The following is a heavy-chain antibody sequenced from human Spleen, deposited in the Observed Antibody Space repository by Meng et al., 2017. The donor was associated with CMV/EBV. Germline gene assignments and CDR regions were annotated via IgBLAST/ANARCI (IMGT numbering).Heavy chain of an antibody. CDR3: ATFDSSGQPSDY. CDR1: GGTFSNYP. CDR2: TIPIIGIA. V-gene: IGHV1-69*10. J-gene: IGHJ4*02. Sequence: SVKVSCKASGGTFSNYPISWVRQAPGQGLEWMGGTIPIIGIANYAQKFQGRVTMTEDTSTDTAYMELSSLRSEDTAVYYCATFDSSGQPSDYWGQGTLVTVSS. D-gene: IGHD3-22*01.